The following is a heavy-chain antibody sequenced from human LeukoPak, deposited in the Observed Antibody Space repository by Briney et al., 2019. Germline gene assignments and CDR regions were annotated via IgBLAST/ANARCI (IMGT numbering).Heavy chain of an antibody. CDR2: INHSGST. Sequence: SETLSLTCAVSGGSFSGYYWSWIRQPPGKGLEWIGEINHSGSTNYNPSLKSRVTISVDTSKNQFSLKLSSVTAADTAVYYCARGRYFLDYWGQGTLVTVSS. CDR3: ARGRYFLDY. D-gene: IGHD3-9*01. J-gene: IGHJ4*02. CDR1: GGSFSGYY. V-gene: IGHV4-34*01.